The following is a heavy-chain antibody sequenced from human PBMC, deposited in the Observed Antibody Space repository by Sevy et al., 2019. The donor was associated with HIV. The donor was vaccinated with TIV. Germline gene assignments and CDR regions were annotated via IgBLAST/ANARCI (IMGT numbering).Heavy chain of an antibody. CDR1: GYSISSGYY. CDR3: ARDRRMTTVTGGYYFDY. J-gene: IGHJ4*02. V-gene: IGHV4-38-2*02. D-gene: IGHD4-17*01. Sequence: ETLSLTCAVSGYSISSGYYWGWIRQPPGKGLEWIGSIYHSGSTYYNPSLKSRVTISVDTSKNQFSLKLSSVTAADTAVYYCARDRRMTTVTGGYYFDYWGQGTLVTVSS. CDR2: IYHSGST.